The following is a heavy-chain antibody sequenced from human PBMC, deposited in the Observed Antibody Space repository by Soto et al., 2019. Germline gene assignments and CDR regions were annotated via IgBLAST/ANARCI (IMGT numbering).Heavy chain of an antibody. V-gene: IGHV3-11*01. CDR3: ARHHRYGGNAFDI. CDR1: GFTFSDYY. J-gene: IGHJ3*02. CDR2: ISSSGTTI. D-gene: IGHD3-16*01. Sequence: GGFLRLSCVVSGFTFSDYYMSWIRLAPGKGLEWISYISSSGTTIYYADSVKGRFTISRDNAKNSLYLQMSSLRAEDTAVYYCARHHRYGGNAFDIWGQGTMVTVSS.